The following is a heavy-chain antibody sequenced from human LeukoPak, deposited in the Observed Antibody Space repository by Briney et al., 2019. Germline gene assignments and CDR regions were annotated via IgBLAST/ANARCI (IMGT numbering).Heavy chain of an antibody. D-gene: IGHD2-2*02. CDR1: GFTFSSYS. CDR3: ARAHHCSSTSCYTPWFDP. V-gene: IGHV3-21*01. CDR2: ISSSSYI. Sequence: PGGSLRLSCAASGFTFSSYSMNWVRQAPGKGLEWVSSISSSSYIYYADSVKGRFTISRDNAKNSLYLQMNSLRAEDTAVYYCARAHHCSSTSCYTPWFDPWGQGTLVTVSS. J-gene: IGHJ5*02.